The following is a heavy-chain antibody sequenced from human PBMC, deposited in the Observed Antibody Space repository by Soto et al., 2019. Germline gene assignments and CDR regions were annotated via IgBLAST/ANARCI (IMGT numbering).Heavy chain of an antibody. V-gene: IGHV3-53*01. CDR2: IYSGGYT. CDR1: GFTVSNNY. J-gene: IGHJ4*02. D-gene: IGHD6-25*01. CDR3: ATQRGGGGY. Sequence: EVQLVESGGGLIQPGGSLRLSCAVSGFTVSNNYMSWVRQAPGKGLEGVSVIYSGGYTAYGDSVKGRFTISRDNSKNTLSLQMKGRGANDRAVFYWATQRGGGGYWGQGTLVTVSS.